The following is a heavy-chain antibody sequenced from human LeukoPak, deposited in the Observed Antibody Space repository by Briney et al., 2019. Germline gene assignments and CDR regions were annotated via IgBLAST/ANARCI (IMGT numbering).Heavy chain of an antibody. D-gene: IGHD3-16*02. CDR1: GFTFSTYW. J-gene: IGHJ4*02. CDR3: ASAGYDYVWGSYRYSDY. Sequence: GGSLRLSCAASGFTFSTYWMHWVRQAPGKGLVWVSLINSDGSSTNYADSVKGRFTISRDNAKNTLYLQMNSLRAEDTAVYYCASAGYDYVWGSYRYSDYWGQGTLVTVSS. V-gene: IGHV3-74*01. CDR2: INSDGSST.